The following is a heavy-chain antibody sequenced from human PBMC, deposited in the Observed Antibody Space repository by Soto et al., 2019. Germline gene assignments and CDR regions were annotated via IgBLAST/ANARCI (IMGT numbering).Heavy chain of an antibody. CDR2: ISAGGDST. CDR3: AKSGAPASRSSYFNYFDS. Sequence: GSLRLSCAASGYAFSTYAMTWVRQAPGKGLEWVSTISAGGDSTFYGDSVKGRFTISRDNSKNTLYLQGNGLGAEATAVYYCAKSGAPASRSSYFNYFDSWGQETPVTASS. V-gene: IGHV3-23*01. J-gene: IGHJ5*01. CDR1: GYAFSTYA. D-gene: IGHD3-10*01.